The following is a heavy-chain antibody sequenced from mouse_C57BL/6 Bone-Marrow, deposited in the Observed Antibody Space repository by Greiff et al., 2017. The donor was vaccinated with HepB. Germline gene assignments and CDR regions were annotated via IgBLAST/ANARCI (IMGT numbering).Heavy chain of an antibody. CDR2: INPNNGGT. D-gene: IGHD1-1*01. Sequence: EVQLQQSGPELVKPGASVKISCKASGYTFTDYYMNWVEQSHGKSLEWIGDINPNNGGTSYNQKFKGKATLTVDKSSSTAYMELRSLTSEDSAVYYCARITTVVPYAMDYWGQGTSVTVSS. CDR3: ARITTVVPYAMDY. J-gene: IGHJ4*01. V-gene: IGHV1-26*01. CDR1: GYTFTDYY.